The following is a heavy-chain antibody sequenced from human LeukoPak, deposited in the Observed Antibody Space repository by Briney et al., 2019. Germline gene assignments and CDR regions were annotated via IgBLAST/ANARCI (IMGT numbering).Heavy chain of an antibody. CDR1: GFIVSSND. V-gene: IGHV3-53*01. D-gene: IGHD6-13*01. Sequence: PGGSLRLSCAASGFIVSSNDMSWVRQAPGKGLEWVSVIIGDKTYHADSVKGRFIISRDNSQNTLFLQMNSLRGEDTAVYYCARHKIMAAAARDFDFWGQGTLVAVSS. CDR3: ARHKIMAAAARDFDF. J-gene: IGHJ4*02. CDR2: IIGDKT.